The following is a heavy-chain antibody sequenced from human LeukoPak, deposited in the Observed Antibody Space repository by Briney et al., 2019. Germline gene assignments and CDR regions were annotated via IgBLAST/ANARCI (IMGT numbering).Heavy chain of an antibody. D-gene: IGHD3-10*01. CDR3: ARGYYGSGSYSYFDY. Sequence: GGSLRLSCAASGFTFSSYEMNWVRQAPGKGLEWVSYNSSSGSTIYYADSVKGRFTISRDNAKNSLYLQMNSLRAEDTAAYYCARGYYGSGSYSYFDYWGQGTLVTVSS. V-gene: IGHV3-48*03. CDR1: GFTFSSYE. CDR2: NSSSGSTI. J-gene: IGHJ4*02.